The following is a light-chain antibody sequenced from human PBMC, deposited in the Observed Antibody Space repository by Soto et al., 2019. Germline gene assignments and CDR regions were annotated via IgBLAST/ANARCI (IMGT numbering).Light chain of an antibody. CDR3: SSFVDGTSYV. Sequence: QSALTQPPSASGSPGQSVTISCTGTSSDVGALNYVSWYQHHPGKAPKFLIYEVNKRPSGVPDRFSGSKSGNTASLTVSGLQPEVEAEYFCSSFVDGTSYVFGTGTKLTVL. CDR1: SSDVGALNY. V-gene: IGLV2-8*01. J-gene: IGLJ1*01. CDR2: EVN.